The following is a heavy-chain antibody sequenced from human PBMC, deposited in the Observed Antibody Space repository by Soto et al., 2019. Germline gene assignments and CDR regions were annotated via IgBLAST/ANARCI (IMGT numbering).Heavy chain of an antibody. CDR1: GGSFSGYV. J-gene: IGHJ4*02. CDR3: ARDGYDGSGSPYPAY. CDR2: IYYLGST. Sequence: PSVTLSLSCAVDGGSFSGYVWSLIRQSPGKGLEWIGYIYYLGSTDYNPSLKSRVTISVDTSKRQFSLRLTSVTAADTAVYYCARDGYDGSGSPYPAYWGPGTPVTVSS. D-gene: IGHD3-10*01. V-gene: IGHV4-59*01.